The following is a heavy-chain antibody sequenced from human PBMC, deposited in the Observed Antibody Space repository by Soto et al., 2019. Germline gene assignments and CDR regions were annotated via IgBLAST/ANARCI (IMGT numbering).Heavy chain of an antibody. CDR3: ARAGAYDSSGETGNGSFDI. CDR2: IWYDGSNK. Sequence: GGSLRLSCAASGFTFSSYGMHWVRQAPGKGLEWVAVIWYDGSNKYYADSVKGRFTISRDNSKNTLYLQMNSLRAEDTAVYYCARAGAYDSSGETGNGSFDIWGQGTMVTVSS. V-gene: IGHV3-33*01. J-gene: IGHJ3*02. D-gene: IGHD3-22*01. CDR1: GFTFSSYG.